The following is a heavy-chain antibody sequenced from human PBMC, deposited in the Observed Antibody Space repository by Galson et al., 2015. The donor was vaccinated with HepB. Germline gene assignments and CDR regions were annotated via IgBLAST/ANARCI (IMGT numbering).Heavy chain of an antibody. V-gene: IGHV4-39*07. CDR3: ARENQYYFDGSGYSAGYLDS. D-gene: IGHD3-22*01. CDR2: VYYTGST. Sequence: SETLSLTCTVSGDSIRSSDYYWAWVRQPPGKGLEWIGSVYYTGSTYYKSTLQSRLTISIDTSRNQFSLRVSSVTAADTAVYYCARENQYYFDGSGYSAGYLDSWGQGSLVTVSS. J-gene: IGHJ4*02. CDR1: GDSIRSSDYY.